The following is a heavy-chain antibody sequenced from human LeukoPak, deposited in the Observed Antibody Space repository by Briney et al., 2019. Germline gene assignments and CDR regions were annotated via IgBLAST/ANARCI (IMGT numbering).Heavy chain of an antibody. CDR3: IRRTRVTSVDD. CDR2: IYGNNDQ. D-gene: IGHD2-2*01. V-gene: IGHV2-5*04. J-gene: IGHJ4*02. CDR1: GFSLSTDAEA. Sequence: SGPTLVNPTQTLTLTCTFSGFSLSTDAEAVGWVRQPPGKAPEWLTFIYGNNDQRYSPSLNSRLTITKDTSKNQVVLTMTDMESVDTARYHCIRRTRVTSVDDWGQGTLVTVSS.